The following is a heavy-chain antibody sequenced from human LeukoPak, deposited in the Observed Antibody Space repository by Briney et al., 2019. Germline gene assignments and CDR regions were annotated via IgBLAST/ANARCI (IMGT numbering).Heavy chain of an antibody. Sequence: SEALSLTCAVYGGSFSGYYWTWIRQPPGKGLEWIGEINHSGSTNYNPSLKSRVTISVDTSKNQFSLKLSSVTAADTAVYYCAREWFTTVTSSYNDYWGQGTLVTVSS. D-gene: IGHD4-11*01. CDR3: AREWFTTVTSSYNDY. V-gene: IGHV4-34*01. CDR1: GGSFSGYY. CDR2: INHSGST. J-gene: IGHJ4*02.